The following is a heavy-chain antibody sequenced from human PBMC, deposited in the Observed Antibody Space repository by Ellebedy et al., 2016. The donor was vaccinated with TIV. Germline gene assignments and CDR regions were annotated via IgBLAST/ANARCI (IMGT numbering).Heavy chain of an antibody. CDR1: GFTFSSYW. D-gene: IGHD6-13*01. Sequence: GESLKISCAASGFTFSSYWMHWVRQAPGKGLVWVSRINSDGSSTSYADSVKGRFTISRDNAKNTLYLQMNSLRAEDTAVYYCALGAQIQQLSKRNDAFDIWGQGTMVTVSS. J-gene: IGHJ3*02. CDR3: ALGAQIQQLSKRNDAFDI. CDR2: INSDGSST. V-gene: IGHV3-74*01.